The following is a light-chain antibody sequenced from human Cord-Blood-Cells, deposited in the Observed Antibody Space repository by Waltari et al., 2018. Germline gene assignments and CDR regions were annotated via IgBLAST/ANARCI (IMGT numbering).Light chain of an antibody. J-gene: IGKJ4*01. CDR1: QSVSSD. V-gene: IGKV3-11*01. CDR2: DAS. Sequence: ELVLTQSPATMPSSPGERATLSCRASQSVSSDLAWYQQKPGQAPRLLIYDASNRATGIPARFSGSGSGTDFTLTISSLEPEDFAVYYCQQRSNWPLTFGGGTKVEIK. CDR3: QQRSNWPLT.